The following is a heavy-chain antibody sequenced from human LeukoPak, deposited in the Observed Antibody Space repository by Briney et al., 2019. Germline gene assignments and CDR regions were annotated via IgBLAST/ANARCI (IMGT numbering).Heavy chain of an antibody. CDR2: IKQDGSGK. CDR1: GFTFSTYW. Sequence: AGGSLRLSCAASGFTFSTYWMSWVRQAPGKGLEWVVNIKQDGSGKYYVDSVEGRFTISRDNAKNSLYLQMNGLRAEDTAVYYCATVPAFDIWGQGTMVTVSS. J-gene: IGHJ3*02. CDR3: ATVPAFDI. V-gene: IGHV3-7*01.